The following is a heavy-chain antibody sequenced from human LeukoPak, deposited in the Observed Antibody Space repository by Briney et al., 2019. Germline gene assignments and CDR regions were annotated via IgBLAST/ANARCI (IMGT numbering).Heavy chain of an antibody. CDR1: GFTFSDYY. V-gene: IGHV3-11*04. CDR3: AKSDPWWRDSGSYPMKFDY. J-gene: IGHJ4*02. Sequence: PGGSLRLSCAASGFTFSDYYMSWIRQAPGKGLEWVSYISSSGSTIYYADSVKGRFTISRGNAKNSLYLQMNSLRAEDTAVYYCAKSDPWWRDSGSYPMKFDYWGQGTLVTVSS. D-gene: IGHD1-26*01. CDR2: ISSSGSTI.